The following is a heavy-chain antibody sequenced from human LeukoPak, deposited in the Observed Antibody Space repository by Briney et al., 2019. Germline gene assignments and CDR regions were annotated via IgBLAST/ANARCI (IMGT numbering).Heavy chain of an antibody. CDR1: GGSISSYY. V-gene: IGHV4-59*01. J-gene: IGHJ4*02. CDR3: ARGHCSSTSCYAYFDY. D-gene: IGHD2-2*01. Sequence: SETLSLTCTVCGGSISSYYWSWIRQPPGKGLEWIGYIYYSGSTNYNPSLKSRVTISVDTSKNQFSLKLSSVTAADTAVYYCARGHCSSTSCYAYFDYWGQGTLVTVSS. CDR2: IYYSGST.